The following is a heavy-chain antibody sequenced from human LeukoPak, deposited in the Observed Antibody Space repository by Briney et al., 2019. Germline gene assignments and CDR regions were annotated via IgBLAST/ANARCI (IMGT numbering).Heavy chain of an antibody. J-gene: IGHJ4*02. Sequence: SVKVSCKASGGTFSSYAISWVRQAPGQGLEWMGGIIPIFGTSNYAQKFQGRVTITADESTSTAYMELSSLRSEDTAVYYCAREFHSSGYYFDYWGQGTLVTVSS. CDR3: AREFHSSGYYFDY. CDR2: IIPIFGTS. D-gene: IGHD3-22*01. CDR1: GGTFSSYA. V-gene: IGHV1-69*13.